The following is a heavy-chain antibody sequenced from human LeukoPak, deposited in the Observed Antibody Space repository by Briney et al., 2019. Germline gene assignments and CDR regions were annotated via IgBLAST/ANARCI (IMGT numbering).Heavy chain of an antibody. V-gene: IGHV3-30*18. D-gene: IGHD6-13*01. CDR1: GFTFSSYG. J-gene: IGHJ4*02. CDR2: ISYDGSNR. CDR3: AKGPGIAAAGHFDY. Sequence: GGSLRLSCAASGFTFSSYGMHWVRQAPGKGLEWVAVISYDGSNRYYADSVKGRFTISRDNSKNTLYLQMNSLRAEDTAVYYCAKGPGIAAAGHFDYWGQGTLSPSPQ.